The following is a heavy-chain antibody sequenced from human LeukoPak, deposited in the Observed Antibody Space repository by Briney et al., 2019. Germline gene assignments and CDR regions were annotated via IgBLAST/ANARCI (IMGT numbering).Heavy chain of an antibody. CDR2: IYPGDSDT. Sequence: GESLRISCKGSGYSFTTYWIGWVRQMPGKGLEWVGIIYPGDSDTRYSPSFQGQVTISADKSISTACLQWSSLKASDTAMYYCARGRFPNWFDPWGQGTLVTVSS. CDR3: ARGRFPNWFDP. CDR1: GYSFTTYW. V-gene: IGHV5-51*01. D-gene: IGHD3-3*01. J-gene: IGHJ5*02.